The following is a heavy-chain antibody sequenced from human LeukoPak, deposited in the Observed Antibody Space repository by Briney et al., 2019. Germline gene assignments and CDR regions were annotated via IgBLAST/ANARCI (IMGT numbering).Heavy chain of an antibody. CDR1: GFTFSSYA. V-gene: IGHV3-30*01. Sequence: GGSLRLSCAASGFTFSSYAMHWVRQAPGKGLEWVAVISYDGGNKYYADSVKGRFTISRDNSKNTLYLQMNSLRAEDTAVYYCARDDAPYYYYYYMDVWGKGTTVTVSS. CDR2: ISYDGGNK. J-gene: IGHJ6*03. CDR3: ARDDAPYYYYYYMDV.